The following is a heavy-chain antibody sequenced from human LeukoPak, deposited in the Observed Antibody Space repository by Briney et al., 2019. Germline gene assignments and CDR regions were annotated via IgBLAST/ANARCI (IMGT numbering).Heavy chain of an antibody. D-gene: IGHD3-10*01. J-gene: IGHJ4*02. V-gene: IGHV3-30-3*01. CDR3: ARGYASESYYNGPGY. Sequence: GGSLRLSCAAAGFTFSSYAMHWIRQAPGKGLESVAVISDDGSNYSYAGSVKGRFTISRDNSKGTLYLQMNSLRAEDTGVYYCARGYASESYYNGPGYWGQGTLVTVSS. CDR2: ISDDGSNY. CDR1: GFTFSSYA.